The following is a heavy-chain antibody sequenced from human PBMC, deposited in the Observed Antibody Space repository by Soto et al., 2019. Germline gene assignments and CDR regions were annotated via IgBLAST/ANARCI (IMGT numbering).Heavy chain of an antibody. D-gene: IGHD4-17*01. CDR1: GFTFSSHA. J-gene: IGHJ6*03. Sequence: GGSLRLSCAASGFTFSSHAMNWVRQAPGKGLEWVSGISGSGGSTYYADSVKGRFTISRDNSKNTLYLQMNSLRADDTAVYYCAKVIDYNDYLGYMDVWGKGTTVTVSS. V-gene: IGHV3-23*01. CDR2: ISGSGGST. CDR3: AKVIDYNDYLGYMDV.